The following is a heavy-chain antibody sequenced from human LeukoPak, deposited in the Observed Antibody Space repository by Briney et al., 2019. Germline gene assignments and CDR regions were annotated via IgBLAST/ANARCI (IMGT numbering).Heavy chain of an antibody. V-gene: IGHV3-23*01. CDR2: ISGSGGST. CDR1: GFTFSSYA. Sequence: PGGSLRLSCAASGFTFSSYAMSWVRQAPGKGLEWVSVISGSGGSTYYADSVKGRFTISRDNSKNTLYLQMNSLRAEDTAVYYCARLSSVSGSYDPFFDYWGQGTLVTVSS. CDR3: ARLSSVSGSYDPFFDY. J-gene: IGHJ4*02. D-gene: IGHD1-26*01.